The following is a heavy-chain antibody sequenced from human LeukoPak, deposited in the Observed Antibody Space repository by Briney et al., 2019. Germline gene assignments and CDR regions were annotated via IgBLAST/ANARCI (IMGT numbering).Heavy chain of an antibody. D-gene: IGHD3-10*01. J-gene: IGHJ4*02. CDR2: ISSSSSYI. V-gene: IGHV3-21*01. Sequence: GGSLRLSYAVSGFTFSSYSMNWVRQAPGKGLEWVASISSSSSYIYYADSVKGRFTISRDNAKNSLYLQMNSLRAEDTAVYYCARVGVGGFVELLSYYFDYWGQGTLVTVSS. CDR3: ARVGVGGFVELLSYYFDY. CDR1: GFTFSSYS.